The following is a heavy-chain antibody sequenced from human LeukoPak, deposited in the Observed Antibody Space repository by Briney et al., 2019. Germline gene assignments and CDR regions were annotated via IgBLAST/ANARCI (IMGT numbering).Heavy chain of an antibody. CDR2: ISSISTYK. J-gene: IGHJ5*02. CDR1: GFTFSSYS. Sequence: GGSLRLSCAASGFTFSSYSMNWVRQAPGKGLEWVSSISSISTYKYYSDSVKGRYTISRDNAKNSVYLQMNSLRAEDTAVYYCATLYDILTGTLRFDPWGQGTLVTVSS. D-gene: IGHD3-9*01. CDR3: ATLYDILTGTLRFDP. V-gene: IGHV3-21*01.